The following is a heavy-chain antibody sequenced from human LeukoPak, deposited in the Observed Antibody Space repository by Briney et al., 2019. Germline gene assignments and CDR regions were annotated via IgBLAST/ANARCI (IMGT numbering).Heavy chain of an antibody. CDR2: ISYDGSNK. Sequence: GGSLRLSCAASGFTFSSYGMHWVRQAPGKGLEWVAVISYDGSNKYYADSVKGRFTISRDNSKNTLYLQMNSLRAEDTAVYYCARGRQVVVAAIPGYFDYWGQGTLVTVSS. V-gene: IGHV3-30*19. CDR3: ARGRQVVVAAIPGYFDY. D-gene: IGHD2-15*01. CDR1: GFTFSSYG. J-gene: IGHJ4*02.